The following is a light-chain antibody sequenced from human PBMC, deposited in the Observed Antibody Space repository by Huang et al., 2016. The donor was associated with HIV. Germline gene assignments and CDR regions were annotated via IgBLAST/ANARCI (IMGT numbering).Light chain of an antibody. CDR2: DAS. CDR1: QSVRSN. V-gene: IGKV3-15*01. Sequence: EIVMTQSPGTRSVSPGERATLSCRASQSVRSNLAWYQQKPGQAPRLLIYDASTRATGVPARCSGSGSGTQFTLSISSLQSEDFAVYYCQQYDNWPPFTFGPGTKVDIK. CDR3: QQYDNWPPFT. J-gene: IGKJ3*01.